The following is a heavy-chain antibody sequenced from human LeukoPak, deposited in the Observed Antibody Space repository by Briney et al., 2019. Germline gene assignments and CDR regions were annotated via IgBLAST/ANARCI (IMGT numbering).Heavy chain of an antibody. V-gene: IGHV3-11*01. D-gene: IGHD3-22*01. CDR1: GFTFTDYH. Sequence: GGSLRLSCAASGFTFTDYHMSWIRQAPGKGMEWVSYISNSGTTTNYADSVKGRFTIFRDNAKNSLYLQMNSLRAEDTAVYYCARESADYYDNSGYYFPNWFDPWGQGTLVTVSS. J-gene: IGHJ5*02. CDR3: ARESADYYDNSGYYFPNWFDP. CDR2: ISNSGTTT.